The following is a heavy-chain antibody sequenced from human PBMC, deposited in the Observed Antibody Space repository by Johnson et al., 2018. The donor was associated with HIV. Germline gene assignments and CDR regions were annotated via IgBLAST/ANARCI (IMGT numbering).Heavy chain of an antibody. V-gene: IGHV3-53*01. Sequence: VQLVESGGGLIQPGGSLRLSCAASGFIVGANYMSWVRQAPGQGLEWVSVIYSGGSTYYADSVKGRFTISRDNSRNKLYLQMNSLRAEDTAVYYCARDRSDMIPTQGPEDAFDIWGQGTLVTVSS. D-gene: IGHD3-22*01. CDR2: IYSGGST. J-gene: IGHJ3*02. CDR3: ARDRSDMIPTQGPEDAFDI. CDR1: GFIVGANY.